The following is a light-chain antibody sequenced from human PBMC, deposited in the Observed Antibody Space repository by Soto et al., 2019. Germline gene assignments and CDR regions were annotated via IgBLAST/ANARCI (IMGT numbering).Light chain of an antibody. CDR2: TAS. CDR1: QSISSS. Sequence: IQMTQSPPSLSASVGDTVTITCRASQSISSSLNWYQQKPGKAPKLLIYTASNLESGVPSRFSGSGFGTEFHLTISSRQPEDFATYHCHQAYSTPWMFGQGTKVEIK. CDR3: HQAYSTPWM. V-gene: IGKV1-39*01. J-gene: IGKJ1*01.